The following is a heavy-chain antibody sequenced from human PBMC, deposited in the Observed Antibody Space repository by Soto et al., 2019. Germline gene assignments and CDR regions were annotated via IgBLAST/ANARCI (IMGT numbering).Heavy chain of an antibody. D-gene: IGHD7-27*01. Sequence: GGSLRLSCAASGFTFSSYGMHWVRQAPGKGLEWVAVISYDGSNKYYADSVKGRFTISRDNSKNTLYLQMNSLRAEDTAVYYCAKDNGSKLTGYYFDYWGQGTLVTVSS. V-gene: IGHV3-30*18. J-gene: IGHJ4*02. CDR1: GFTFSSYG. CDR3: AKDNGSKLTGYYFDY. CDR2: ISYDGSNK.